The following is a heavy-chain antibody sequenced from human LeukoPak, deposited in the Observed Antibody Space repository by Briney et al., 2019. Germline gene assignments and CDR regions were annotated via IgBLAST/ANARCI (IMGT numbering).Heavy chain of an antibody. J-gene: IGHJ4*02. CDR2: ISAYNGNT. V-gene: IGHV1-18*01. CDR1: GYTFTSYG. CDR3: ARDMDDRGYYYDSSGYYSGIDY. Sequence: GASVKVSCKASGYTFTSYGISWVRQAPGQGLEWMGWISAYNGNTNYAQKLQGRVTMTTDTSTSTAYMELRSLRSEDTAVYYCARDMDDRGYYYDSSGYYSGIDYWGQGTLVTVSS. D-gene: IGHD3-22*01.